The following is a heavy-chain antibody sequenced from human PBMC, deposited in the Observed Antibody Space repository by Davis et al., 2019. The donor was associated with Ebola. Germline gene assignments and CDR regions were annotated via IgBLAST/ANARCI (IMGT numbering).Heavy chain of an antibody. V-gene: IGHV3-23*01. CDR2: VTSSGGGT. CDR3: AKGGSGWPSDYSYGMGV. Sequence: PGGSLRLSCAAPRFTFSDYNMNWARQAPGKGLEWVSAVTSSGGGTYYADSVKGRFTISRDNSKNTLYLQMNSLRVEDTAVYYCAKGGSGWPSDYSYGMGVWGKGTTVTVSS. D-gene: IGHD6-19*01. J-gene: IGHJ6*04. CDR1: RFTFSDYN.